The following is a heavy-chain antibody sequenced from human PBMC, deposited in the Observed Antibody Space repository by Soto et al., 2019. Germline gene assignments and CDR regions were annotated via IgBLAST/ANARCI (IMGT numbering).Heavy chain of an antibody. V-gene: IGHV4-31*03. Sequence: QVQLQESGPGLVKPSQTLSLTCTVSGGSISSGGYYWSWIRQHPGKGLEWMGYIYYSGSTYYNPSQKSRVTISVDTSKNQFSLKLSSVNAADTAVYYCARAERYCISTSCYGDNWCDPWGQGTLVTVSS. CDR3: ARAERYCISTSCYGDNWCDP. CDR2: IYYSGST. J-gene: IGHJ5*02. D-gene: IGHD2-2*01. CDR1: GGSISSGGYY.